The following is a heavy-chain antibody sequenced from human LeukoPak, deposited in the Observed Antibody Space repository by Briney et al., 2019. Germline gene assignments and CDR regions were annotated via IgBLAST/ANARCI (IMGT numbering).Heavy chain of an antibody. D-gene: IGHD6-6*01. CDR1: GGSISSYY. V-gene: IGHV4-59*01. J-gene: IGHJ4*02. Sequence: SETLSLTCTVSGGSISSYYWSWIRQPPGKGLEWIGYIYYSGSTNYNPSLKSRVTISVDTSKNQFSLKLSSVTAADTAVYYCARVDFGYSSSHPPTFDYWGQGTLVTVSS. CDR3: ARVDFGYSSSHPPTFDY. CDR2: IYYSGST.